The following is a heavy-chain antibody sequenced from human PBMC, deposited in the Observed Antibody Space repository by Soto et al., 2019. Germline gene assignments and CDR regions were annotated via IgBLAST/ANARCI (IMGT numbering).Heavy chain of an antibody. CDR1: AGTSISYA. CDR2: IIPIFGTA. D-gene: IGHD3-22*01. Sequence: PVKVSCTAPAGTSISYAISWARPAPGQGLEWMGGIIPIFGTANYAQKVQGRITITADESTSTGYLELRSLRSEDTAIYYCARDGTLYDSSGYYYLYWGQGTLVTVSS. J-gene: IGHJ4*02. V-gene: IGHV1-69*13. CDR3: ARDGTLYDSSGYYYLY.